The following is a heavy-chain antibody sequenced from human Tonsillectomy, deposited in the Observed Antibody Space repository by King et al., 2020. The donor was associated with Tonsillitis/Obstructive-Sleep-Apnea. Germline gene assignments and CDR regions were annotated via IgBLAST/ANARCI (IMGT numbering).Heavy chain of an antibody. CDR2: IYNSGST. CDR3: GAALGTVTTYTDY. J-gene: IGHJ4*02. CDR1: GGSISSSSFY. V-gene: IGHV4-39*01. D-gene: IGHD4-17*01. Sequence: QLQESGPGLVKPSETLSLTCTVSGGSISSSSFYWGWIRYPPGKGPEWIGSIYNSGSTYYNPPLKSLVTISVETSSNQFSLKLSSVTAADTAVYYCGAALGTVTTYTDYWGQGTLVTVSS.